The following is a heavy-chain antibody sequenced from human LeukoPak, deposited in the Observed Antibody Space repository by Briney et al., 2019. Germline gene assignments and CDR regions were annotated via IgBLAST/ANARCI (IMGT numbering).Heavy chain of an antibody. V-gene: IGHV1-69*04. Sequence: SVKVSCKASGGTFSSYAISWVRQAPGQGLEWMGRIIPILGIANYAQNFQGRVTITADKSTSTAYMELSSLRSEDTAVYYCARLPSPPDSSGYFQTPYWGQGTLVTVSS. D-gene: IGHD3-22*01. CDR1: GGTFSSYA. J-gene: IGHJ4*02. CDR3: ARLPSPPDSSGYFQTPY. CDR2: IIPILGIA.